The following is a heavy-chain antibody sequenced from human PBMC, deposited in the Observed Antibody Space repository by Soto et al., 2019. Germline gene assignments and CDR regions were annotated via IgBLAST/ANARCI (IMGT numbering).Heavy chain of an antibody. D-gene: IGHD6-13*01. CDR2: ISAYNGNT. Sequence: ASVKGSCKASGYTLTGDGISWVRQNPGRGLEWMGWISAYNGNTNYAQKLQGRVTMTTDTSTSTAYMELRSLRSDDTAVYYCARIGEIAAAGIDYWGQGTLVTVSS. CDR1: GYTLTGDG. CDR3: ARIGEIAAAGIDY. V-gene: IGHV1-18*01. J-gene: IGHJ4*02.